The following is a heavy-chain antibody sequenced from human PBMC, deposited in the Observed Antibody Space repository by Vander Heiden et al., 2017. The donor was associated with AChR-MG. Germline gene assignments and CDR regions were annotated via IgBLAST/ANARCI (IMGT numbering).Heavy chain of an antibody. CDR2: IGGSGCST. CDR3: ARHSSSWYLSSAFDI. Sequence: EVQLLESGGGLVQPGGSLRLSCAASGFTFSSYAMSWVRQAPGKGLEWVSAIGGSGCSTYYADSVKGRFTISRDNSKNTLYLQMNSLRAEDTAVYYCARHSSSWYLSSAFDIWGQGTMVTVSS. V-gene: IGHV3-23*01. J-gene: IGHJ3*02. D-gene: IGHD6-13*01. CDR1: GFTFSSYA.